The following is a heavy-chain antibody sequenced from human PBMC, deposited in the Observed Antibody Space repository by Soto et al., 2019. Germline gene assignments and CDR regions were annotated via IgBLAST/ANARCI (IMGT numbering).Heavy chain of an antibody. J-gene: IGHJ4*02. CDR1: GFTFSSYW. CDR2: IKQDGSEK. Sequence: GGSLRLSCAASGFTFSSYWMSWVRQAPGKGLEWVANIKQDGSEKYYVDSVKGRFTISRDNAKNSLYLQMNSLRAEDTAVYYCAKIPTGSGSSKFDYWGQGIQVTVSS. V-gene: IGHV3-7*01. CDR3: AKIPTGSGSSKFDY. D-gene: IGHD3-10*01.